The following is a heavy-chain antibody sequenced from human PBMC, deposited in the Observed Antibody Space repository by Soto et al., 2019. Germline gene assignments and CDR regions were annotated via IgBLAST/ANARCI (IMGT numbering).Heavy chain of an antibody. Sequence: GESLKISCKGSGYSFTSYWISWVRQMPGKGLEWMGRIDPSDSYTNYSPSFQGHVTISADKSISTAYLQRSSLKASDTAMYYCAGEWELLRDYYYGVDVGGQGTRVTVS. D-gene: IGHD1-26*01. CDR2: IDPSDSYT. V-gene: IGHV5-10-1*01. CDR3: AGEWELLRDYYYGVDV. CDR1: GYSFTSYW. J-gene: IGHJ6*02.